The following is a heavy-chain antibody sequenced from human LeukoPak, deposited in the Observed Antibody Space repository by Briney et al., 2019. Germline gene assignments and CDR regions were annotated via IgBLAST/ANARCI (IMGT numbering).Heavy chain of an antibody. Sequence: GGSLRLSCAASGFTFSSYAMSWVRQAPGKGLEWVSAISGSGGSTYYADSVKGRFTISRDNSKNTLYLQMNSLRAEDTAVYYCAKDGRTHYDSSGYYHSWGQGTLVTVSS. CDR3: AKDGRTHYDSSGYYHS. CDR2: ISGSGGST. D-gene: IGHD3-22*01. V-gene: IGHV3-23*01. CDR1: GFTFSSYA. J-gene: IGHJ4*02.